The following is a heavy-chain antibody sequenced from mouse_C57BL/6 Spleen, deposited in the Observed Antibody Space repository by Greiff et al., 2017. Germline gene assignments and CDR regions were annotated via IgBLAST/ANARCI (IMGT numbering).Heavy chain of an antibody. CDR2: IYPRDGST. V-gene: IGHV1-85*01. D-gene: IGHD1-1*01. CDR1: GYTFTSYD. Sequence: VQLQQSGPELVKPGASVKLSCKASGYTFTSYDINWVKQRPGQGLEWIGWIYPRDGSTTYNEKFKGKATLTVDTSSSTAYMELHSLTSEDSAVYFCARKKVARAMDYWGQGTSVTVSS. CDR3: ARKKVARAMDY. J-gene: IGHJ4*01.